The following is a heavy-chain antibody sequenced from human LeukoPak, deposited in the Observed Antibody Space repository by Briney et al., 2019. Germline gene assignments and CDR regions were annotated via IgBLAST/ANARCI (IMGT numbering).Heavy chain of an antibody. V-gene: IGHV3-21*01. CDR2: ISGPSTHI. CDR1: GFIFSRCG. Sequence: PGGSLRLSCAASGFIFSRCGMNWVRQAPGKGLEWVSSISGPSTHIYYADSVKGRFTISRDNAHNSLYLQMNSLRAEDTAVYYCTRGSEWSSGVSDYWGQGTLVTVSS. CDR3: TRGSEWSSGVSDY. J-gene: IGHJ4*02. D-gene: IGHD3-3*01.